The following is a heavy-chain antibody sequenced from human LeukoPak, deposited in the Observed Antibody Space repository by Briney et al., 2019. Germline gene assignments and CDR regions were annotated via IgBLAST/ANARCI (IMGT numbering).Heavy chain of an antibody. CDR2: IYSGGSA. Sequence: GGSLRLSCAASGFTVSSNYMSWVRQAPGKGLEWVSVIYSGGSAYYADSVKGRFTISRDNSKNTLYLQMNSLRAEDSAVYYCAKTGNPATGDFWGQGTLVTVSS. CDR3: AKTGNPATGDF. D-gene: IGHD1-1*01. V-gene: IGHV3-53*01. CDR1: GFTVSSNY. J-gene: IGHJ4*02.